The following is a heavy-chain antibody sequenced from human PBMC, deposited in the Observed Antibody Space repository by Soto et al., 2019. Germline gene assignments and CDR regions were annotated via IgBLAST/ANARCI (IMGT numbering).Heavy chain of an antibody. CDR2: IYYSGST. D-gene: IGHD5-12*01. Sequence: SETLSLICTVSGGSISSCDYYWSWIRQPPGKGLAWIGYIYYSGSTYYNPSLKSRVTISVDKAKNQFTLKLNSVAAADTAVYFCARGGYGNWFDPWGQGTLVTVSS. CDR1: GGSISSCDYY. CDR3: ARGGYGNWFDP. V-gene: IGHV4-30-4*01. J-gene: IGHJ5*02.